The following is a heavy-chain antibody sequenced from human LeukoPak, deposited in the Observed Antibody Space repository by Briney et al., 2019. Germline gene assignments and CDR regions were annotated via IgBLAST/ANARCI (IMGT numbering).Heavy chain of an antibody. CDR1: GGSISSYY. J-gene: IGHJ4*02. CDR2: IYYSGST. CDR3: ARGADSSGYYSIFYFDY. Sequence: SETLSLTCTVSGGSISSYYWNWIRQPPGKGLEWIGYIYYSGSTNYNPSLKSRVTMSVDTSKNQFSLKLSPVTAADTAVYYCARGADSSGYYSIFYFDYWGQGTLVTVSS. D-gene: IGHD3-22*01. V-gene: IGHV4-59*01.